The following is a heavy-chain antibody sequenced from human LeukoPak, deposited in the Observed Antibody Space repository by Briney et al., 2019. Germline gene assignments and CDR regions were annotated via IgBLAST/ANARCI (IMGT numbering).Heavy chain of an antibody. CDR3: ARGGYSSGWYRYLDY. D-gene: IGHD6-19*01. Sequence: PGGSLRLSCAASGFTFSSYWMSWVRQAPGKGLEWVANIKQDGSEKYYVDSVKGRFTISRDNSKNTLYLQMNSLRAEDTAVYYCARGGYSSGWYRYLDYWGQGTLVTVSS. CDR1: GFTFSSYW. J-gene: IGHJ4*02. CDR2: IKQDGSEK. V-gene: IGHV3-7*01.